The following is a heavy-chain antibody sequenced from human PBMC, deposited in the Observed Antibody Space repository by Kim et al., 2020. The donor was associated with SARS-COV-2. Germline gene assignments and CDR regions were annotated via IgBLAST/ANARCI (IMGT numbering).Heavy chain of an antibody. J-gene: IGHJ4*02. CDR1: GYTFTNYY. V-gene: IGHV1-2*02. CDR3: ARDRFDDYWSAYYVGTFFFDF. CDR2: INPNSGGT. Sequence: ASVKVSCKSSGYTFTNYYIHWVRQAPGQGLEWMGWINPNSGGTNYAQDFQGRVTMTRDTSTTTAYMDLGSLRSDDTAVYYCARDRFDDYWSAYYVGTFFFDFGGQGTLLTVSS. D-gene: IGHD3-3*01.